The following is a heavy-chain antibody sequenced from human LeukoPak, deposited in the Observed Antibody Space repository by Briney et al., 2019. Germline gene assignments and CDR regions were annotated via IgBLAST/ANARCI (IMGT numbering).Heavy chain of an antibody. CDR2: IIPIFGTA. CDR3: ARESWFGELLGYMDV. D-gene: IGHD3-10*01. J-gene: IGHJ6*03. V-gene: IGHV1-69*05. Sequence: SVKVSCKASGGTFSSYAISWVRQAPGQGLEWMGGIIPIFGTANYAQKFQGRVTITTDESTSKAYMELSSLRSEDTAVYYCARESWFGELLGYMDVWGKGTTVTVSS. CDR1: GGTFSSYA.